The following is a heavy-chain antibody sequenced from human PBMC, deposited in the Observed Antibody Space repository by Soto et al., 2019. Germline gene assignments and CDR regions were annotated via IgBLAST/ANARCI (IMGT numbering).Heavy chain of an antibody. CDR3: AKSRYSDSSGDFYDY. D-gene: IGHD3-22*01. J-gene: IGHJ4*02. CDR2: IGGSGRTT. CDR1: AFTFDNYA. V-gene: IGHV3-23*01. Sequence: PWGSLRLSCAASAFTFDNYAMSLFGQAPWKGLEWVSGIGGSGRTTYYADSVKGRFTISRDNSNNTLFLQMNSLRAEDTAVYYCAKSRYSDSSGDFYDYWGQGTLVTVSS.